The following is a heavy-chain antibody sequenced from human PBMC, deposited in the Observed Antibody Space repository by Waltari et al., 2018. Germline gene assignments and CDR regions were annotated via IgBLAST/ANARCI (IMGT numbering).Heavy chain of an antibody. D-gene: IGHD5-12*01. J-gene: IGHJ4*02. CDR2: ISSGGSTI. CDR3: ARVRGYSGYDYHY. CDR1: GFTFSSYA. V-gene: IGHV3-48*03. Sequence: EVQLVESGGGLVQPGGSLRLSCAASGFTFSSYAMNWVRQAPGKGLEWVSYISSGGSTIYYADSVKGRFTISRDNAKNSLYLQMNSLRAEDTAVYYCARVRGYSGYDYHYWGQGTLVTVSS.